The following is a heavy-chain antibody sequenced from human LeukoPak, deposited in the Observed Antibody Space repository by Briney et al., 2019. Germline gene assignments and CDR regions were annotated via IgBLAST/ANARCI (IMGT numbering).Heavy chain of an antibody. V-gene: IGHV3-30-3*01. CDR1: GFTFSSYA. D-gene: IGHD3-3*01. CDR2: ISYDGSNK. Sequence: GGSLRLSCAASGFTFSSYAMHWVRQAPGKGLEWVAVISYDGSNKYYADSVKGRFTISSDNSKNTLYLQMNSLRAEDTAVYYCARDQVLRFLEWLIDYWGQGTLVTVSS. CDR3: ARDQVLRFLEWLIDY. J-gene: IGHJ4*02.